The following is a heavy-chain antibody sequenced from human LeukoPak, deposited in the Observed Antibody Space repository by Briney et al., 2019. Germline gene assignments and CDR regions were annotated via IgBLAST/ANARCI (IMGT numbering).Heavy chain of an antibody. Sequence: PSETLSLTCTVSGGSISSGDYYWSWIRQPPGKGLEWIGYIYYSGSTYYNPSLKSRVTISVDTSKNQFSLKLSSVTAADTAVYYCARLTGSYYYFDYWGQGTLVTVSS. CDR3: ARLTGSYYYFDY. CDR2: IYYSGST. D-gene: IGHD1-26*01. V-gene: IGHV4-30-4*01. CDR1: GGSISSGDYY. J-gene: IGHJ4*02.